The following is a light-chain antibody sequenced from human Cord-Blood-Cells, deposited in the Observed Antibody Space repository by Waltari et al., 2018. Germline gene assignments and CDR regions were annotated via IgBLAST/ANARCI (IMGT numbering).Light chain of an antibody. V-gene: IGLV1-44*01. J-gene: IGLJ1*01. CDR1: SSNIGSNT. Sequence: QSVLTQPPSASGTPGQRVTISCSGSSSNIGSNTVNWYQHLPGTAPKLLILSKNQRPAGVRDRFSGSKSCTSASLAISGIQSEDEADYYCAAWDDSLNGPNYVFGTGTKVTVL. CDR2: SKN. CDR3: AAWDDSLNGPNYV.